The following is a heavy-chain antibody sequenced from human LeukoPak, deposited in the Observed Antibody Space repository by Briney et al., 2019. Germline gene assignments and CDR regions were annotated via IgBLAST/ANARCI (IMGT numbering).Heavy chain of an antibody. D-gene: IGHD1-26*01. V-gene: IGHV3-74*01. J-gene: IGHJ4*02. CDR1: GLTFSSYW. Sequence: GGSLRLSCAASGLTFSSYWMHWVRQAPGKGLVWVSRINSDGGSTSYADSVKGRFTISRDNAKNTLYLQMNSLGAEDTAVYYCARRSSGSPPYYFGYWGQGTLVTVSS. CDR2: INSDGGST. CDR3: ARRSSGSPPYYFGY.